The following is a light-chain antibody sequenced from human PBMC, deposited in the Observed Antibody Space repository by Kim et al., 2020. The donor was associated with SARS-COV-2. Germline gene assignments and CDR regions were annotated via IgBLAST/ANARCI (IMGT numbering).Light chain of an antibody. J-gene: IGKJ1*01. CDR3: QQSYSWT. V-gene: IGKV1-39*01. CDR1: QSISSY. CDR2: AAS. Sequence: DIQMTQSPSSLSASVGDRVTITCRASQSISSYLNWYQQKPGKAPKLLIYAASSLQSGVPSRFSGSGSGTDFTLTISSLQPEDFATYYCQQSYSWTFGQGTKVDIK.